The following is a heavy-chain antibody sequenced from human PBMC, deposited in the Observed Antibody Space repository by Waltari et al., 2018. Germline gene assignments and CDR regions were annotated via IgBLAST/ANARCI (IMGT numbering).Heavy chain of an antibody. V-gene: IGHV1-69*01. Sequence: QVQLAQSGAEVKKPGSSLKVSCQASGGSFSSYAISWVRQVPGQGLEWMGGIIPIFRTPNYAQKFLDRVTITAEESTNTVYMELRSLRPEDTAVYYCARSPGERWLQMFFDYWGQGTLVTVSS. CDR1: GGSFSSYA. J-gene: IGHJ4*02. CDR3: ARSPGERWLQMFFDY. D-gene: IGHD5-12*01. CDR2: IIPIFRTP.